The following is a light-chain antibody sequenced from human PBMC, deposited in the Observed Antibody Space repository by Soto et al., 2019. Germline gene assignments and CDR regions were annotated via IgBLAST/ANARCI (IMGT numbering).Light chain of an antibody. CDR2: GAS. CDR1: QSISSSY. V-gene: IGKV3-20*01. CDR3: QQYGSSPLFT. Sequence: EIVLTQSPGTLSLSPGERATLSCRASQSISSSYLAWYQQKPGQAPRLLIYGASSRATGIPDRFSGSGSGTDFTITISRLEPEDFAAYYCQQYGSSPLFTFGPGTKVDIK. J-gene: IGKJ3*01.